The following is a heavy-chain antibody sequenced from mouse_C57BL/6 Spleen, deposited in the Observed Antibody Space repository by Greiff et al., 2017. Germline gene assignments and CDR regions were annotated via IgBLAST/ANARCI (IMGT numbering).Heavy chain of an antibody. CDR2: IYPGDGDT. CDR1: GYAFRSSW. J-gene: IGHJ2*01. Sequence: VQLQQSGPELVKPGASVKISCKASGYAFRSSWMNWVKQRPGKGLEWIGRIYPGDGDTNYNGKFKGKATLTADKSSSTAYMQLSSLTSEDSAVYFCARGGTTVVGDYWGQGTTLTVSS. V-gene: IGHV1-82*01. D-gene: IGHD1-1*01. CDR3: ARGGTTVVGDY.